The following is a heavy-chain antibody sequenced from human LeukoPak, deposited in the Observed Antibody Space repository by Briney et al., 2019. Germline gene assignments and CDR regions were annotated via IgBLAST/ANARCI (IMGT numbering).Heavy chain of an antibody. D-gene: IGHD6-13*01. Sequence: GGSLRLSCAASGFTFSSYSMSWVRQPPGKGMEWVSSISGSGGSTYYADSVKGRFTISRDSSKNTLYLQMNSLRAEDTAVYYCARDVIAAAGDFDYWGQGTLVTVSS. CDR2: ISGSGGST. CDR3: ARDVIAAAGDFDY. V-gene: IGHV3-23*01. CDR1: GFTFSSYS. J-gene: IGHJ4*02.